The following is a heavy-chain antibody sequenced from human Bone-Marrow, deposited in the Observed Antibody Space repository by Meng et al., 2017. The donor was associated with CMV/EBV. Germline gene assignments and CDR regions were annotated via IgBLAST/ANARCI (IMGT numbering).Heavy chain of an antibody. CDR2: IGTAGDT. J-gene: IGHJ6*02. D-gene: IGHD6-6*01. CDR3: AKDREAARPYYYYYGMDV. V-gene: IGHV3-13*01. Sequence: GESLKISCAASGFTFSSYDMHWVRQATGKGLEWVSAIGTAGDTYYPGSVKGRFTISRDNSKNTLYLQMNSLRAEDTAVYYCAKDREAARPYYYYYGMDVWGQGTTVTVSS. CDR1: GFTFSSYD.